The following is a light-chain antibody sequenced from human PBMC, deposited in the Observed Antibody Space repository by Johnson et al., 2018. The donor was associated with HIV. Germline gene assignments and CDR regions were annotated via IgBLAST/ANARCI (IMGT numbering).Light chain of an antibody. CDR3: GTWDSSLSAPYV. CDR1: TSNIGNNY. Sequence: QSVLTQPPSVSAAPGQKVTISCSGSTSNIGNNYVSWYQQLPGTAPKLVMHENNKRPSGIPDRFSGSKSGTSATLVITGLQTGDEADYYCGTWDSSLSAPYVFGTGTKVTVL. V-gene: IGLV1-51*02. J-gene: IGLJ1*01. CDR2: ENN.